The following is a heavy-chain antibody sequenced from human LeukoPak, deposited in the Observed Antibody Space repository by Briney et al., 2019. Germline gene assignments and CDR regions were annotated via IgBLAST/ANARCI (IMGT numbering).Heavy chain of an antibody. Sequence: PGRSLRLSCAASGFTFKDYAMHWVRQAPGKGLEWVSGISWSSRASAYADSVKGRFTISRDNAKNTLYLQMNSLRAEDTAVYYCARETTVSREWYFGLWGRGTLVTVAS. V-gene: IGHV3-9*01. CDR2: ISWSSRAS. D-gene: IGHD4-17*01. CDR3: ARETTVSREWYFGL. CDR1: GFTFKDYA. J-gene: IGHJ2*01.